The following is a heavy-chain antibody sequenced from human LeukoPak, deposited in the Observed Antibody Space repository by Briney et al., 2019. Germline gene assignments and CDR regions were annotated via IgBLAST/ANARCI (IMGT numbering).Heavy chain of an antibody. J-gene: IGHJ5*02. CDR3: ARSPGITIFGVVITNSWFDP. D-gene: IGHD3-3*01. V-gene: IGHV4-59*01. CDR2: IYYSGST. Sequence: PSETLSLTCTVSGGSISSYYWSWIRQPPGKGLEWIGYIYYSGSTNYNPSLKSRVTISVDTSKNQFSLKLSSVTAANTAVYYCARSPGITIFGVVITNSWFDPWGQGTLVTVSS. CDR1: GGSISSYY.